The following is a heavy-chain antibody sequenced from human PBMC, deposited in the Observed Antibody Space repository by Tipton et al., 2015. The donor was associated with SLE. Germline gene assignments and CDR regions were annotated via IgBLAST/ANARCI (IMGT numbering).Heavy chain of an antibody. J-gene: IGHJ4*02. V-gene: IGHV4-59*08. D-gene: IGHD6-19*01. Sequence: TLSLTCTVSGGSISSYYWSWIRQPPGKGLEWIGYIYYSGSTNYNPPLKSRVTISVDTSKNQFSLKLSSVTAADTAVYYCARTWSSGEQWLFHFDYWGQGTLVTVSS. CDR1: GGSISSYY. CDR3: ARTWSSGEQWLFHFDY. CDR2: IYYSGST.